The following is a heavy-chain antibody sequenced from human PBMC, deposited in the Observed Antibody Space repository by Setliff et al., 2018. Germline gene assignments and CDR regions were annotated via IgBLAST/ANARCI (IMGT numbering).Heavy chain of an antibody. V-gene: IGHV4-59*01. D-gene: IGHD6-19*01. CDR3: ARHRAVAGAYYFDF. Sequence: SETLSLTCTVSGGSISSYYWSWIRQSPGKGLEWIGYIYYSGSTNYNPSLKSRVTISVDTSKNQFSLKLSSVTAADTAVYYCARHRAVAGAYYFDFWGQGTLVTAPQ. CDR2: IYYSGST. J-gene: IGHJ4*02. CDR1: GGSISSYY.